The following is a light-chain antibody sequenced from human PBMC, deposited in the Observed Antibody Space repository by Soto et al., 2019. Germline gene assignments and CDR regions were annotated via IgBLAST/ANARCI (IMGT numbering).Light chain of an antibody. CDR2: GAS. CDR3: QQYGSSPLT. V-gene: IGKV3-20*01. CDR1: ESVSDNY. J-gene: IGKJ4*01. Sequence: EIVLTQSPGTLSLSPGERATLSCRASESVSDNYLAWYQQRSGQAPRLVIYGASSRASAVPDRFSGSGSGAEFTLTISRLEPEYFAVYYCQQYGSSPLTFCGGTKVEIK.